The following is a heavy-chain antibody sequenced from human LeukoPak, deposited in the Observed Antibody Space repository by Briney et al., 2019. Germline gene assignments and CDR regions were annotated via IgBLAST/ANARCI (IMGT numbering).Heavy chain of an antibody. J-gene: IGHJ3*02. V-gene: IGHV1-8*01. CDR3: ASLSGYYYGSGNDAFDI. CDR1: GYTFTCYD. CDR2: MNPNSGNT. Sequence: EASVKVSCKASGYTFTCYDINWVRQATGQGLEWMGWMNPNSGNTDYAQKFQGRVTMTRNTSISTAYMELSSLRSEDTAVYYCASLSGYYYGSGNDAFDIWGQGTMVTVSS. D-gene: IGHD3-10*01.